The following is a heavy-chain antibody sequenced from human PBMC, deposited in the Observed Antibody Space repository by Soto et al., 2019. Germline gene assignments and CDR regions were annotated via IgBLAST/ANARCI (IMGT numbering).Heavy chain of an antibody. CDR2: IRSKAYGATA. CDR1: GFTFGDYA. V-gene: IGHV3-49*03. D-gene: IGHD3-10*01. J-gene: IGHJ4*02. Sequence: GGSLRLSCTASGFTFGDYAMSWFRQAPGKGLAWVGFIRSKAYGATAEYAASVKGRFTISRDDSKSIAYLQMNSLKTEDTAVYYCARGGAMVRGRNWGQGTLVTVSS. CDR3: ARGGAMVRGRN.